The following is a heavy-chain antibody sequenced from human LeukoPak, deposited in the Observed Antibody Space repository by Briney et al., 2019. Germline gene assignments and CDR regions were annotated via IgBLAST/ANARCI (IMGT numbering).Heavy chain of an antibody. CDR2: IKQDGSET. D-gene: IGHD4-11*01. V-gene: IGHV3-7*01. CDR1: GFTFSNYW. Sequence: PGGSLRLSCAASGFTFSNYWMNWVRQAPGKGLECLANIKQDGSETYYADSVKGRFTISRDNAKNSLYLQMNSLRAEDTAVYYCASDYSNTVDWYFDLWGRGTLVTVSS. J-gene: IGHJ2*01. CDR3: ASDYSNTVDWYFDL.